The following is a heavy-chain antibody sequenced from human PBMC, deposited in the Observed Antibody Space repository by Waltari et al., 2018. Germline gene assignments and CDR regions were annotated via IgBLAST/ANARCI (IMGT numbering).Heavy chain of an antibody. CDR2: IYHSGST. J-gene: IGHJ3*02. Sequence: QVQLQESGPGLVKPSETLSLTCAVSGYSISSGYYWGWIRQPPGTGLEWIGSIYHSGSTYYNPSLKSRVTISVDTSKNQFSLKLSSVTAADTAVYYCALLNYYDSSGHLWADAFDIWGQGTMVTVSS. CDR1: GYSISSGYY. CDR3: ALLNYYDSSGHLWADAFDI. D-gene: IGHD3-22*01. V-gene: IGHV4-38-2*01.